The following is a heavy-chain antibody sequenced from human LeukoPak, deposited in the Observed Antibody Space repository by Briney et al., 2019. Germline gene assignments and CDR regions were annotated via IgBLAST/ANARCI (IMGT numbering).Heavy chain of an antibody. CDR2: IYTSGST. CDR3: ARDYSAAQGDNAFDI. D-gene: IGHD2-2*01. V-gene: IGHV4-4*07. Sequence: SETLSLTCTVSGGSISSYYWSWIRQPAGKGLEWIGRIYTSGSTNYNPSLKSRVTMSVETSKNKFSLKLSYMTTADTAVHDCARDYSAAQGDNAFDICGEGKIVTVSS. CDR1: GGSISSYY. J-gene: IGHJ3*02.